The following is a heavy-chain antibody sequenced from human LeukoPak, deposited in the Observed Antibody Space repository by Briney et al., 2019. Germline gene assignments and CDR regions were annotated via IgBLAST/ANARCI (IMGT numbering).Heavy chain of an antibody. CDR2: IIPILGIA. CDR3: ARDLGSYYDSSGYYYAGGY. J-gene: IGHJ4*02. CDR1: GGTFSSYA. V-gene: IGHV1-69*04. D-gene: IGHD3-22*01. Sequence: ASVKVSCKASGGTFSSYAISWVRQAPGQGLEWMGRIIPILGIANYAQKFQGRVTITADKSTSTAYMGLSSLRSEDTAVYYCARDLGSYYDSSGYYYAGGYWGQGTLVTVSS.